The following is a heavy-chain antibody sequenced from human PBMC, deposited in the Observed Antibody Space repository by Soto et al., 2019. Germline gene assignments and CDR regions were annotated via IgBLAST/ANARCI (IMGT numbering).Heavy chain of an antibody. Sequence: QITLKESGPTLVKPTQTLTLTCTFSGFSLSTSGVGVGWIRQPPGKALEWLALIYWDDDKRYSPSLKSRLTTPKDTSKNQVVLTMTNMDPVATATYYCAHHYYDSSGYYGGYWGQGTLVTVSS. CDR1: GFSLSTSGVG. CDR3: AHHYYDSSGYYGGY. D-gene: IGHD3-22*01. V-gene: IGHV2-5*02. CDR2: IYWDDDK. J-gene: IGHJ4*02.